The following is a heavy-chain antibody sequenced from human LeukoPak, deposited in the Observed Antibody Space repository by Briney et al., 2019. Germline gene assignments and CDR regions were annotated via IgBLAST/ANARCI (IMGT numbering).Heavy chain of an antibody. J-gene: IGHJ4*02. CDR3: AKGPIAVAGTYFDY. CDR1: GFTFDDYA. V-gene: IGHV3-9*03. CDR2: ISWNSGSI. Sequence: PGRSLRLSCAASGFTFDDYAMHWVRQAPGKGLEWVSGISWNSGSIGYADSVKGRFTISRDNAKNSLHLQMNSLRAEDMALYHCAKGPIAVAGTYFDYWGQGTLVTVSS. D-gene: IGHD6-19*01.